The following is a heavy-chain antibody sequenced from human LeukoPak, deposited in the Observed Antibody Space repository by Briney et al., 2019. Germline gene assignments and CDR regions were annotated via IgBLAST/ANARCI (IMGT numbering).Heavy chain of an antibody. CDR1: GFTFRSYA. V-gene: IGHV3-23*01. D-gene: IGHD1-26*01. Sequence: GGSLRLSCAASGFTFRSYAMTWVRQAPGKGLEWVSAISGSGGSTYYADSVKGRFTISRDNSKNTLYLQMNSLRAGDTAVYYCAKGSYSGSYPGAFDIWGQGTMVTVSS. CDR3: AKGSYSGSYPGAFDI. CDR2: ISGSGGST. J-gene: IGHJ3*02.